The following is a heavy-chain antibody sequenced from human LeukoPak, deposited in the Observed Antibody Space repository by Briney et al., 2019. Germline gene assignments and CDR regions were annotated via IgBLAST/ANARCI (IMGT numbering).Heavy chain of an antibody. D-gene: IGHD6-13*01. V-gene: IGHV1-69*06. J-gene: IGHJ2*01. CDR3: AREFSKGQQLGHWYFDL. CDR2: IIPIFGTA. CDR1: GGTFSSYA. Sequence: ASVKVSCKATGGTFSSYAISWVRQAPGQGLEWMGGIIPIFGTANYAQKFQGRVTITADKSTSTAYMELSSLRSEDTAVYYCAREFSKGQQLGHWYFDLWGRGTLVTVSS.